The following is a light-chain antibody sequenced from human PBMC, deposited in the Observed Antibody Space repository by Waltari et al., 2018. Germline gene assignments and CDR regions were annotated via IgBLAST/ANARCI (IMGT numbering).Light chain of an antibody. CDR2: KAS. V-gene: IGKV1-5*03. CDR3: QQYDSYPVT. J-gene: IGKJ4*01. CDR1: QSIRNW. Sequence: DIQMTPSPATLSASVGDRVIITCRASQSIRNWVAWYQQKPGKAPKFMIHKASILENWVPSRFSGDVSGTEFTLTISSLQPDDSATYYCQQYDSYPVTFGGGTKVEIK.